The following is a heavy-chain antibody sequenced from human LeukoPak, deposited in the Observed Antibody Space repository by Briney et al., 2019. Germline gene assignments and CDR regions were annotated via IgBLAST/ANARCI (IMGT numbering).Heavy chain of an antibody. D-gene: IGHD3-3*01. Sequence: GGSLRLSCAASGFTFSSYSMNWVRQAPGKGLEWVSSISSSSSYIYYADSVKGRFTISRDNAKNSLYLQMNSLRAEDTAVYYCARGTIFGVVIISQDTRYYFDYWGQGTLVTVSS. J-gene: IGHJ4*02. CDR2: ISSSSSYI. CDR3: ARGTIFGVVIISQDTRYYFDY. CDR1: GFTFSSYS. V-gene: IGHV3-21*04.